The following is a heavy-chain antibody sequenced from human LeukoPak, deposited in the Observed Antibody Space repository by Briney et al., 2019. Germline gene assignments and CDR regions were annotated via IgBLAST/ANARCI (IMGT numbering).Heavy chain of an antibody. V-gene: IGHV4-61*02. J-gene: IGHJ4*02. D-gene: IGHD4-17*01. CDR3: AKEKSRYGDYDYFDY. CDR2: ISSSGST. Sequence: SETLSLTCTVSGDSISSGDYYWSWIRQPAGKGLEWIGRISSSGSTNYNPSLKSRVTISVDTPKNQFSLKLSSVTAADTAVYYCAKEKSRYGDYDYFDYWGQGTLVTVSS. CDR1: GDSISSGDYY.